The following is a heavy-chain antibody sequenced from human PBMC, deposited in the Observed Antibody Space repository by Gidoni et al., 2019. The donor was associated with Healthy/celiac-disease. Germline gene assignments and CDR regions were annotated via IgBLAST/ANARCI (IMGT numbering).Heavy chain of an antibody. CDR2: ISSSSSTI. Sequence: EVQLVESGGGLVQPGGSLRLSCAASGFTFSSYSMNWVRQAPGQGLEWVAYISSSSSTIYYADSVKGRFTISRDNAKNSLYLQMNSLRDEDTAVYYCASTDSMVVVEKYFQHWGQGTLVTVSS. CDR1: GFTFSSYS. J-gene: IGHJ1*01. D-gene: IGHD3-22*01. CDR3: ASTDSMVVVEKYFQH. V-gene: IGHV3-48*02.